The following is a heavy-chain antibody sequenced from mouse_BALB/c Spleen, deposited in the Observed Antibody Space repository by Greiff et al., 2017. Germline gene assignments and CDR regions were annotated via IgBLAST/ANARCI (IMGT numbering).Heavy chain of an antibody. Sequence: VMLVESGPGLVAPSQSLSITCTVSGFSLTSYGVHWVRQPPGKGLEWLGVIWAGGSTNYNSALMSRLSISKDNSKSQVFLKMNSLQTDDTAMYYGARDGTARATAAYWGQGTLVTVSA. D-gene: IGHD3-2*01. CDR2: IWAGGST. CDR1: GFSLTSYG. J-gene: IGHJ3*01. V-gene: IGHV2-9*02. CDR3: ARDGTARATAAY.